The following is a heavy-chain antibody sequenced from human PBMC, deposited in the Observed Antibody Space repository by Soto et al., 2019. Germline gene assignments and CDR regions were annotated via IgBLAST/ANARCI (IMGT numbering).Heavy chain of an antibody. J-gene: IGHJ4*02. Sequence: GAAVQVSCKASGYTFTSYGISWVRQAPGQGLEWMGWISAYNGNTNYAQKLQGRVTMTTDTSTSTAYMELRSLRSDDTAVYYCAREAPSISLDDWGQGTLVTVAS. CDR2: ISAYNGNT. V-gene: IGHV1-18*01. CDR1: GYTFTSYG. CDR3: AREAPSISLDD. D-gene: IGHD6-6*01.